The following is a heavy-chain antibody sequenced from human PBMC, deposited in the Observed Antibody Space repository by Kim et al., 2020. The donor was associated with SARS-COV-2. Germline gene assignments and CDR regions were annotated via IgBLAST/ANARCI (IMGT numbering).Heavy chain of an antibody. D-gene: IGHD3-3*01. CDR1: GFTFSSYG. V-gene: IGHV3-33*08. CDR2: IWYDGSNK. Sequence: GGSLRLSCAASGFTFSSYGMHWVRQAPGKGLEWVAVIWYDGSNKYYADSVKGRFTISRDNSKNTLYLQMNSLRAEDTAVYYCARGFFLGAFDIWGQGTMVTVSS. CDR3: ARGFFLGAFDI. J-gene: IGHJ3*02.